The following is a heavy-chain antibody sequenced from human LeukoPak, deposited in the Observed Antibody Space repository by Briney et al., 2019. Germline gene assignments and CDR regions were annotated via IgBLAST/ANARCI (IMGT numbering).Heavy chain of an antibody. J-gene: IGHJ3*02. CDR1: GFTFSSYG. D-gene: IGHD5-18*01. CDR2: IRYDGSNK. CDR3: AKTPTRHTAMPRGDAFDI. V-gene: IGHV3-30*02. Sequence: GGSLRLSCAASGFTFSSYGMHWVRQAPGKGLEWVAFIRYDGSNKYYADPVKGRFTISRDNSKNTLYLQMNSLRAEDTAVYYCAKTPTRHTAMPRGDAFDIWGQGTMVTVSS.